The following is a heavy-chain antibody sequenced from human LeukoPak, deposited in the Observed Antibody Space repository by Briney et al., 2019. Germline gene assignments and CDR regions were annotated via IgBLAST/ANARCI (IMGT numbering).Heavy chain of an antibody. D-gene: IGHD2-2*01. CDR3: ARAGDCSSTSCQATSWIIAFDI. Sequence: SQTLSLTCTVSGGSITSGDYYWSWIRQPPGKGLEWIGYIYHSGSTYYNPSLKSRVTISVDRSKNQFSLKLSSVTAADTAVYYCARAGDCSSTSCQATSWIIAFDIWGQGTMVTVSS. CDR2: IYHSGST. CDR1: GGSITSGDYY. J-gene: IGHJ3*02. V-gene: IGHV4-30-4*01.